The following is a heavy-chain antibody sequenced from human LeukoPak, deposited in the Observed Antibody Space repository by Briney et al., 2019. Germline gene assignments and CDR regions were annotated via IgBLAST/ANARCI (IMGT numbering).Heavy chain of an antibody. Sequence: PSETLSLTCTVSGGSISSSSYYWGWIRQPPGKGLEWIGSIYYSGSTYYNPSLKSRVTISVDTSKNQFSLKLSSVTAADTAVYYCARHAAVDTAMVPMFDPWGQGTLVTVSS. J-gene: IGHJ5*02. D-gene: IGHD5-18*01. CDR3: ARHAAVDTAMVPMFDP. V-gene: IGHV4-39*01. CDR2: IYYSGST. CDR1: GGSISSSSYY.